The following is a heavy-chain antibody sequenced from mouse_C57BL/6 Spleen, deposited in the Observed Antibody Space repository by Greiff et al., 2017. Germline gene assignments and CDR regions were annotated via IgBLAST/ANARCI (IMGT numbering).Heavy chain of an antibody. V-gene: IGHV14-4*01. D-gene: IGHD1-1*01. CDR2: IDPENGDT. J-gene: IGHJ3*01. CDR3: TSPYYYYGSSYSAWFAY. CDR1: GFNIKDDY. Sequence: EVQLQQSGAELVRPGASVKLSCTASGFNIKDDYMHWVKQRPEQGLEWIGWIDPENGDTEYASKFQGKATITADTSSNTAYLQLSSLTSEDTAVYYCTSPYYYYGSSYSAWFAYWGQGTLVTVSA.